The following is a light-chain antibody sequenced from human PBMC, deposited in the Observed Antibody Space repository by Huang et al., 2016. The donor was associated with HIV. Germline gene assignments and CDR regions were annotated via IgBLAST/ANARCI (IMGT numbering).Light chain of an antibody. Sequence: DIQMTQSASSLSASVGDSVTITCRARQTITSFLNWYQQKPGKAPKLLIYAASSLQSGVTSRFSGSESGTSFTLTINTLQPEDFATYYCQQSSSTPFTFGPGTRVDIK. V-gene: IGKV1-39*01. J-gene: IGKJ3*01. CDR1: QTITSF. CDR2: AAS. CDR3: QQSSSTPFT.